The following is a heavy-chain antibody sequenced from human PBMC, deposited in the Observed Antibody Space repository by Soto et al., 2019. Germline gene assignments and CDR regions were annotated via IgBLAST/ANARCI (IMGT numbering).Heavy chain of an antibody. Sequence: QVQLQESGPGLVKPSETLSLSCSVSGGSITGHYWSWVRQTPGKGLEWIGYMYYSGSTNYNPSLKSRATISVDTSQNHFSLRLTSVTSADTAVYYCARGPYYDLIWNYYYMDVWGKGTTVTVSS. CDR1: GGSITGHY. CDR2: MYYSGST. CDR3: ARGPYYDLIWNYYYMDV. D-gene: IGHD3-16*01. V-gene: IGHV4-59*08. J-gene: IGHJ6*03.